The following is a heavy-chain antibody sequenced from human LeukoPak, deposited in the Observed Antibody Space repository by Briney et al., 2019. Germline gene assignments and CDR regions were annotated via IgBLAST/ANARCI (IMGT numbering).Heavy chain of an antibody. Sequence: SETLSLTCAVYGGSFSGYYWSWIRQPPGKGLEWIGEINHSGSTNYNPSLKSRVTISVDTSKNQFSLRLSSVTAADTAVYYCARGRVDIVVVPAAMSRYFDYWGQGTLVTVSS. CDR1: GGSFSGYY. V-gene: IGHV4-34*01. D-gene: IGHD2-2*03. CDR3: ARGRVDIVVVPAAMSRYFDY. J-gene: IGHJ4*02. CDR2: INHSGST.